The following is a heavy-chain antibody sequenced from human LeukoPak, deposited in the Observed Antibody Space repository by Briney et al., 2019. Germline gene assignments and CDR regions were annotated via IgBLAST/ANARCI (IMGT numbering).Heavy chain of an antibody. CDR2: ISSSSSYI. Sequence: GGSLRLSCVGSGFTFSNNSMNWVRQAPGKGLEWVSSISSSSSYIYYADSVKGRLTISRDNAKNSLYLQMNSLRAEDTAVYYCAREHDAFDIWGQGTMVTVSS. CDR3: AREHDAFDI. CDR1: GFTFSNNS. V-gene: IGHV3-21*01. J-gene: IGHJ3*02.